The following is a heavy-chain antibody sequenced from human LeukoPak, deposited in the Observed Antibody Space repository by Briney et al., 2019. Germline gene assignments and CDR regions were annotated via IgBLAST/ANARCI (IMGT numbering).Heavy chain of an antibody. D-gene: IGHD3-9*01. CDR2: IYYSGST. Sequence: SETLSLTCTVSGGSISSYYWSWIRQPPGKGLEWVGYIYYSGSTNYNPSLKSRVTISVDTSKNQFSLKLSSVTAADTAVYYCARGYFDWAYFDYWGQGTLVTVSS. CDR1: GGSISSYY. J-gene: IGHJ4*02. V-gene: IGHV4-59*01. CDR3: ARGYFDWAYFDY.